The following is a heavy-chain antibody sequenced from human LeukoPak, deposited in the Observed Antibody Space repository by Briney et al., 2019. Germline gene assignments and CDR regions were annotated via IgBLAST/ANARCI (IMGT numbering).Heavy chain of an antibody. CDR1: GFTFSSYA. CDR3: ANSEVVVTAHFDY. J-gene: IGHJ4*02. Sequence: GGSLRLSCAASGFTFSSYAMSWVRQAPGKGLEWVSAISGSGGSTYYADSVKGRFTISRDNSKNTLYLQMNSLRAEDTAVYYCANSEVVVTAHFDYWGQGTLVTVSS. D-gene: IGHD2-21*02. CDR2: ISGSGGST. V-gene: IGHV3-23*01.